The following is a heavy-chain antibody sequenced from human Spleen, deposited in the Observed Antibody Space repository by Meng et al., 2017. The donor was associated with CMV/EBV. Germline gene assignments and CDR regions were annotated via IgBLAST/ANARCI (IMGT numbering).Heavy chain of an antibody. CDR2: IYSGGST. Sequence: GGSLRLSCAASGFTVSSNYMSWVRQAPGKGLEWVSVIYSGGSTYYADSVKGRFTISRDNSKNTLYLQMNSLRAEDTAVYYCARGFHGYCSGGSCYSHPYYYYYGMDVWGQGTTVTVSS. CDR3: ARGFHGYCSGGSCYSHPYYYYYGMDV. D-gene: IGHD2-15*01. J-gene: IGHJ6*02. CDR1: GFTVSSNY. V-gene: IGHV3-66*02.